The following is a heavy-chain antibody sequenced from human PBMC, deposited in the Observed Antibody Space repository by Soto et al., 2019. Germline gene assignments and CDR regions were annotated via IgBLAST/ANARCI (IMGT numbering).Heavy chain of an antibody. D-gene: IGHD3-3*01. V-gene: IGHV3-30-3*01. CDR1: GFPCSSYA. CDR2: ISYDGSIT. J-gene: IGHJ4*02. CDR3: ARPPRDLWSGYSTYFDY. Sequence: GSLRLSCEGSGFPCSSYAIHWVRQTPGKGLEWVAVISYDGSITYYSDSVKGRFTISRDTPTNTVYLQLNGLRGDDTAVYYCARPPRDLWSGYSTYFDYWGQGTLVTVSS.